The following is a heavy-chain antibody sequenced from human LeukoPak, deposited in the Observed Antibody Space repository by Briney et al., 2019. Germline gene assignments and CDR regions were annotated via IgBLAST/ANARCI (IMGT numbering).Heavy chain of an antibody. V-gene: IGHV4-38-2*02. CDR3: ARGGEGLNNWFDP. Sequence: SETLSLTCTVSGYSISSGYYWGWIRQPPGKGLEWIGSIYHSGSTYYNPSLKSRVTISVDTSKNQFSLKLRSVTAADTAVYYCARGGEGLNNWFDPWGQGTLVTVSS. D-gene: IGHD3-16*01. CDR2: IYHSGST. CDR1: GYSISSGYY. J-gene: IGHJ5*02.